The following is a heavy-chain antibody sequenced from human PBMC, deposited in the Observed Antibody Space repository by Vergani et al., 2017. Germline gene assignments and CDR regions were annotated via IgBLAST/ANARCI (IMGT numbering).Heavy chain of an antibody. D-gene: IGHD4-11*01. CDR2: ISGSGDST. CDR3: ATGHSNYDY. V-gene: IGHV3-23*01. Sequence: EVQLLESGGGLVQPGGSLRLSCAASGFTFSNYAMTWVRQAPGKGLEWVSTISGSGDSTYYADSVKGRFTISRDNSKNTLYLQTNSLRAEDTAVYYCATGHSNYDYWGQGTLVTVSS. CDR1: GFTFSNYA. J-gene: IGHJ4*02.